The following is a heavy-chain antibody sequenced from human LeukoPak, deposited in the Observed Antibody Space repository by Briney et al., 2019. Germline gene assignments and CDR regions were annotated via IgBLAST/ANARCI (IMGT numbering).Heavy chain of an antibody. CDR3: ARGQYRYDFWSGYLFPSDYYYGMDV. J-gene: IGHJ6*02. V-gene: IGHV1-69*01. D-gene: IGHD3-3*01. Sequence: SVKVSCKASGGTFSSYAISWVRQAPGQGLEWMGGIIPIFGTANYAQKFQGRVTITADESTSTAYMELSSLRSEDTAVYYCARGQYRYDFWSGYLFPSDYYYGMDVWGQGTTVTVSS. CDR1: GGTFSSYA. CDR2: IIPIFGTA.